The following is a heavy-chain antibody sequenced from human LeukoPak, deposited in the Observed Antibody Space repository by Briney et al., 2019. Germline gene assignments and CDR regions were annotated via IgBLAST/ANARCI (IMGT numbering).Heavy chain of an antibody. D-gene: IGHD6-13*01. J-gene: IGHJ4*02. CDR1: GYTFTAYY. V-gene: IGHV1-2*02. CDR2: INPNSGGT. CDR3: ARDPPYSSSWSEGLGGY. Sequence: ASVKVSCKASGYTFTAYYMHWVRQAPGQGLEWMGWINPNSGGTNFAQKFQGRVTMTRDTSISTAYMELNRLRSDDTAVYYCARDPPYSSSWSEGLGGYWGQGTLVTVSS.